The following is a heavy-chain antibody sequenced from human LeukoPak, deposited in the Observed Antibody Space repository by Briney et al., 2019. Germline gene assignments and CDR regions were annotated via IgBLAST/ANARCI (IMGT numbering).Heavy chain of an antibody. CDR1: GYTFTGYY. D-gene: IGHD5-24*01. J-gene: IGHJ4*02. V-gene: IGHV1-46*01. CDR3: ARDYRRDGYNRGVDH. CDR2: IVPSSGGT. Sequence: ASVKVSCKASGYTFTGYYMHWVRQAPGQGLEWMGMIVPSSGGTACAQKFQGKFTMTRDTSTSTVYMELNSLTSDDTAVYSCARDYRRDGYNRGVDHWGQGTLVTVSS.